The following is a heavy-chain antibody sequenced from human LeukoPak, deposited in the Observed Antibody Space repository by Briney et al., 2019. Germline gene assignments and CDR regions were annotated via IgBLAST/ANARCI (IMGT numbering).Heavy chain of an antibody. CDR2: IKQDGSEK. CDR3: ARDGTYTDYDPDFDI. V-gene: IGHV3-7*04. Sequence: PGGSLRPSCAASGFTFSRFWMSWVRQAPGKGLEWVANIKQDGSEKYYVDSVKGRFTISRDNAKNSLYLQMNSQRAEDTAVFYCARDGTYTDYDPDFDIWGQGTLVTVSS. J-gene: IGHJ4*02. CDR1: GFTFSRFW. D-gene: IGHD5-12*01.